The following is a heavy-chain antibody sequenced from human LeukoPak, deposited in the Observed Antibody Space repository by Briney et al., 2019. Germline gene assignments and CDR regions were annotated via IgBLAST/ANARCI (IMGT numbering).Heavy chain of an antibody. Sequence: GGSLRLSCAASGFTFTDAWMSWVRQAPGRGLEWVGHIRSKTDGGTADYIAPVKGRFTMSRDDSKNALYLEMNNLKTEDTAVYYCATESIIADLAATIYDHWGQGTLVTVSP. V-gene: IGHV3-15*01. CDR2: IRSKTDGGTA. J-gene: IGHJ5*02. D-gene: IGHD2-15*01. CDR1: GFTFTDAW. CDR3: ATESIIADLAATIYDH.